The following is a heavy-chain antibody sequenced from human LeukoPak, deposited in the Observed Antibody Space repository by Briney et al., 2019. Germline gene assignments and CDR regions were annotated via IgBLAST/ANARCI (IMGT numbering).Heavy chain of an antibody. CDR2: IYYSGST. V-gene: IGHV4-34*01. J-gene: IGHJ4*02. CDR3: ARGQRWSTVGAPFDY. CDR1: GGSFSGYY. D-gene: IGHD1-26*01. Sequence: SETLSLTCAVYGGSFSGYYWGWIRQPPGKGLEWIGSIYYSGSTYYNPSLKSRVTISVDTSKNQFSLKLSSVTAADTAVYYCARGQRWSTVGAPFDYWGQGTLVTVSS.